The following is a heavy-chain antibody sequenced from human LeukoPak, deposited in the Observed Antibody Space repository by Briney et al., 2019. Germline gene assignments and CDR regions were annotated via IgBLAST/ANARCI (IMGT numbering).Heavy chain of an antibody. D-gene: IGHD4-17*01. J-gene: IGHJ4*02. V-gene: IGHV4-59*01. CDR1: GGSISSYY. Sequence: PSETLSLTCTVSGGSISSYYWSWIRQPPGKGLEWIGYIYYSGSTNYNPSLTSRVTISVDSSTTPFSLKLSSVTAADTAMYYCARWGYGDYGLYYFDYWGQGTLVTVSS. CDR3: ARWGYGDYGLYYFDY. CDR2: IYYSGST.